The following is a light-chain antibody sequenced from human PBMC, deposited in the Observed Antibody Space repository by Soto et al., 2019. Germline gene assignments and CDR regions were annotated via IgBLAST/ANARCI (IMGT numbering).Light chain of an antibody. V-gene: IGKV1-5*01. J-gene: IGKJ1*01. Sequence: DIQMTQTPSTLSASVGDSVTITCRASQSVITWLAWYQQKPGKAPKLHIYDASSLHSGVPSRFSAGGSGTEFSLTLSSLQPDDFATYYCQQYACYPWTFGQGTKVEIK. CDR3: QQYACYPWT. CDR1: QSVITW. CDR2: DAS.